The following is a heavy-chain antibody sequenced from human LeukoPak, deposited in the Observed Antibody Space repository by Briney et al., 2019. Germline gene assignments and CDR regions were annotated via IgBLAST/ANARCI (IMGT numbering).Heavy chain of an antibody. D-gene: IGHD2-2*01. Sequence: SETLSLTCTVSGGPISSHYWSWIRQPPGKGLEWIGYIYYSGGINYNPSLKSRVTISVDTSKNQFSLKLSSVTAADTAVYCCARVSYYCSSTSCYSEFDPCGQGTLVTVSS. V-gene: IGHV4-59*11. CDR2: IYYSGGI. CDR3: ARVSYYCSSTSCYSEFDP. CDR1: GGPISSHY. J-gene: IGHJ5*02.